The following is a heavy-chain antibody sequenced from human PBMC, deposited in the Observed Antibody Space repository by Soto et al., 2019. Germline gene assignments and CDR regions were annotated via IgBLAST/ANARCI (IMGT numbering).Heavy chain of an antibody. CDR2: IYYSGRT. D-gene: IGHD2-2*01. V-gene: IGHV4-39*07. J-gene: IGHJ5*02. CDR3: ARVPDR. CDR1: GGSISSNNYF. Sequence: PSDTLSLTCAVYGGSISSNNYFWAWIRQPPGKGLEWIGNIYYSGRTYYNPSLKSRVTISVDTSKNQFSLKLTSVTAADTAVYYCARVPDRWGQGTLVT.